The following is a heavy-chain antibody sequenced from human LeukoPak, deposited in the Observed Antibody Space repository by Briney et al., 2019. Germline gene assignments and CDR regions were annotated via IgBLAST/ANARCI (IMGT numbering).Heavy chain of an antibody. Sequence: PSETLSLTCTVSGGSITSSFYWSWIRQSPGKGLEWIGYIYNSGGTKYNPSLKSRLTISVDTSKNQFSLKLNSVTAADTAVYYCARGGGAVGPWGQGTLVTVSS. CDR3: ARGGGAVGP. CDR1: GGSITSSFY. V-gene: IGHV4-59*01. J-gene: IGHJ5*02. D-gene: IGHD3-16*01. CDR2: IYNSGGT.